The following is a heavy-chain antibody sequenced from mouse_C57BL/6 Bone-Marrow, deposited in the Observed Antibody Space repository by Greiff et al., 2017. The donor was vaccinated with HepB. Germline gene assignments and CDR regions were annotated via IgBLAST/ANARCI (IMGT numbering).Heavy chain of an antibody. V-gene: IGHV1-55*01. Sequence: QVQLQQPGAELVRPGSSVKLSCKASGYTFTSYWMHWVKQRPIQGLEWIGDIYPGSGSTNYNEKFKSKATLTVDTSSSTAYMQLSSLTSEDSAVYYCARYYYGSTYYAMDYWGQGTSVTVSS. D-gene: IGHD1-1*01. CDR1: GYTFTSYW. CDR3: ARYYYGSTYYAMDY. J-gene: IGHJ4*01. CDR2: IYPGSGST.